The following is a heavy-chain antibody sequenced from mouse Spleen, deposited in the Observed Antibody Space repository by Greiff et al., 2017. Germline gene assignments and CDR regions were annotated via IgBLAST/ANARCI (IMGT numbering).Heavy chain of an antibody. CDR3: ARYDGYFDY. CDR2: INPYNGGT. CDR1: GYTFTDYY. Sequence: VQLQQSGPVLVKPGASVKMSCKASGYTFTDYYMNWVKQSHGKSLEWIGVINPYNGGTSYNQKFKGKATLTVDKSSSTAYMELNSLTSEDSAVYSCARYDGYFDYWGQGTTLTVSS. J-gene: IGHJ2*01. V-gene: IGHV1-19*01. D-gene: IGHD2-3*01.